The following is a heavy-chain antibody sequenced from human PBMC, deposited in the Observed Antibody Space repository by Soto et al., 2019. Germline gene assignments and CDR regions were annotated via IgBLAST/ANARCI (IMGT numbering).Heavy chain of an antibody. CDR3: ARGLYGTNAFDV. CDR2: ISHSGTT. J-gene: IGHJ3*01. Sequence: SETLSLTCAVYGGSFTGFYWTWVRQPPGKGPEWIGEISHSGTTNFNPSLKSRVTLSVDRLRNQFSLTLTSVTAADTAVYYCARGLYGTNAFDVWGQAKMVNVSS. D-gene: IGHD3-10*01. CDR1: GGSFTGFY. V-gene: IGHV4-34*01.